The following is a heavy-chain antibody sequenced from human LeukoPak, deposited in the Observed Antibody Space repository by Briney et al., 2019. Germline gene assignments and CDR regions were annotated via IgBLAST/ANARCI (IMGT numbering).Heavy chain of an antibody. CDR1: GFTFSSYS. Sequence: PGGSLRLSCAASGFTFSSYSMNWVRQAPGKGLEWVSSISSSSSYIYYADSVKGRFTISRDNAKNTLYLQMVSLRVEDTAIYYCARAPTAILTYYFDSWGQGTVVTVSS. V-gene: IGHV3-21*01. J-gene: IGHJ4*02. CDR2: ISSSSSYI. D-gene: IGHD2/OR15-2a*01. CDR3: ARAPTAILTYYFDS.